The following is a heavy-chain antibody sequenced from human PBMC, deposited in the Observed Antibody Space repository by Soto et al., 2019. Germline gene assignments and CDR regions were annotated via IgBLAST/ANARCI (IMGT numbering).Heavy chain of an antibody. D-gene: IGHD3-3*01. J-gene: IGHJ4*02. V-gene: IGHV4-59*01. CDR1: GGSISSYY. CDR2: IYYSGST. CDR3: ARGDFWSGYRTPLYYSDY. Sequence: SETLSLTCTVSGGSISSYYWSWIRQPPGKGLEWIGYIYYSGSTNYNPSLKSRVTISVDTSKNQFSLKLSSVTAADTAVYYCARGDFWSGYRTPLYYSDYWGQGTLVTVSS.